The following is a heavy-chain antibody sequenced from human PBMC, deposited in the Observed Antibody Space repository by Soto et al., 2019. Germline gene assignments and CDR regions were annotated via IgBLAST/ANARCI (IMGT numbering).Heavy chain of an antibody. V-gene: IGHV3-23*02. CDR1: GFTFSSYA. J-gene: IGHJ4*02. CDR2: XXRSXXRP. CDR3: AKREDY. Sequence: GXSLRLSCAASGFTFSSYAMSWVRQAPGXXXXPXSXXXRSXXRPXXXXXXXGXXXXXXXNYQNTLYMKMNRMRAEDTAVYYCAKREDYCGQGTMVTVYS.